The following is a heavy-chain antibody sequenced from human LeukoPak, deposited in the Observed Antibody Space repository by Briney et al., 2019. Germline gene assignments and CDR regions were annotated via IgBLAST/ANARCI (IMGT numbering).Heavy chain of an antibody. CDR1: GGSFSGYY. D-gene: IGHD6-13*01. CDR3: ASRSIAAAGTGLEMVYY. J-gene: IGHJ4*02. V-gene: IGHV4-34*01. Sequence: SETLSLTCAVYGGSFSGYYWSWIRQPPGKGLEWIGEINHSGGTNYNPSLKSRVTISVDTSKNQFSLKLSSVTAADTAVYFCASRSIAAAGTGLEMVYYWGQGTLDTVSS. CDR2: INHSGGT.